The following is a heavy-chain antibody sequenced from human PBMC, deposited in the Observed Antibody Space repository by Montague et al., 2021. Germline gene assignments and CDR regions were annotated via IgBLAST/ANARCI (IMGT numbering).Heavy chain of an antibody. D-gene: IGHD4-23*01. Sequence: SETLSLTCAVSGGSFSGYFWSWVRQPPGRGLEWIGEINYGGTTSNPSLKGRITMSLDTSRNQFSLNLSSVTAADTALYYCAKGGSLYGGKNYYFLDVWGKGTTVTVS. CDR3: AKGGSLYGGKNYYFLDV. V-gene: IGHV4-34*01. CDR2: INYGGTT. J-gene: IGHJ6*03. CDR1: GGSFSGYF.